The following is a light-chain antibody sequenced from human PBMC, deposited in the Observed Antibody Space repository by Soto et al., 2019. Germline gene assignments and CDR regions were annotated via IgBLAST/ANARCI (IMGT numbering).Light chain of an antibody. Sequence: EIVLTQSPGTLSLSPGERATLSCRASQSVNSNFLAWYQQKPGQAPRLLISGASNRATGIPDRFSGSGSGTDFTLTISRLEPEDFAVYYCQQYNSWPFTFGPGTKVDIK. V-gene: IGKV3-20*01. J-gene: IGKJ3*01. CDR2: GAS. CDR3: QQYNSWPFT. CDR1: QSVNSNF.